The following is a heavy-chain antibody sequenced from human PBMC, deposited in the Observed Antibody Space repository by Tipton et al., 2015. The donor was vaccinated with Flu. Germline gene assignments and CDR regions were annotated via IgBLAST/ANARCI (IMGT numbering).Heavy chain of an antibody. D-gene: IGHD3-22*01. Sequence: TLSLTCSVYGGSFSGYFWTWIRQPPGKGLEWIGEINHSGSTHYNSSLKSRVTMSVDSSKNQFSLQLTSVTAADTAVYYCARVSPRRVTAIVVVMLPEGYFDYWGQGSLVTASS. CDR1: GGSFSGYF. V-gene: IGHV4-34*01. CDR3: ARVSPRRVTAIVVVMLPEGYFDY. CDR2: INHSGST. J-gene: IGHJ4*02.